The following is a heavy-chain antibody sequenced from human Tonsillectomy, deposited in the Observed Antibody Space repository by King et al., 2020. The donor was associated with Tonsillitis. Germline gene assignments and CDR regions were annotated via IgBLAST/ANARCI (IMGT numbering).Heavy chain of an antibody. J-gene: IGHJ5*02. CDR3: ATGGWFDH. CDR2: ISNTSSTI. CDR1: GFMFSNYS. Sequence: VQLVESGGGLVQPGGSLRLSCAASGFMFSNYSMNWVRQAPGKGLEWISFISNTSSTIYYADSVKGRFAISRDNAKNSLYLQMNSLRDGDTALYYCATGGWFDHWGQGTLVTVSS. V-gene: IGHV3-48*02. D-gene: IGHD4-23*01.